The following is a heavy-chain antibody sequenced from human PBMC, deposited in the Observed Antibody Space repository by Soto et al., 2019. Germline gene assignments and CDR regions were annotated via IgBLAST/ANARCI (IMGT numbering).Heavy chain of an antibody. V-gene: IGHV4-34*01. CDR3: ARGTRTTVTTFYYYYGMDV. J-gene: IGHJ6*02. CDR1: GGSFSGYY. D-gene: IGHD4-17*01. CDR2: INHSGST. Sequence: PSETLSLTCAVYGGSFSGYYWSWIRRPPGKGLEWIGEINHSGSTNYNPSLKSRVTISVDTSKNQFSLKLSSVTAADTAVYYCARGTRTTVTTFYYYYGMDVWGQGTTVTVSS.